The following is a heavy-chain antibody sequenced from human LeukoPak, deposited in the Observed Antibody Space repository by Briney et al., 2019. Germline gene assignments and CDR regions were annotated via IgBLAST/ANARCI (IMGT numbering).Heavy chain of an antibody. V-gene: IGHV4-38-2*01. J-gene: IGHJ4*02. Sequence: SETLSLTCAVSGYSISSGYYWGWIRQPPGKGLEWIGSIYHSGSTYCNPSLKSRVTISVDTSKNQFSLKLSSVTAADTAVYYCAAYCSGGSCYSDSDYWGQGTLVTVSS. CDR1: GYSISSGYY. D-gene: IGHD2-15*01. CDR3: AAYCSGGSCYSDSDY. CDR2: IYHSGST.